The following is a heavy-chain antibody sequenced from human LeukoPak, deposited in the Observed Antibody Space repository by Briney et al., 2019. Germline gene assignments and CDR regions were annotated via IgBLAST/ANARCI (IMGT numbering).Heavy chain of an antibody. D-gene: IGHD4-17*01. V-gene: IGHV4-39*02. CDR3: ARGYGDYSLNAFDI. J-gene: IGHJ3*02. CDR2: IYYAGST. Sequence: PSETLSLTCSVSGGSISISGYYWGWIRQPPGKGLEWIGCIYYAGSTYYNPSLKSRVTISIDTSKDHFSLRLNSVTAADTAVYYCARGYGDYSLNAFDIWGQGTMVTVSS. CDR1: GGSISISGYY.